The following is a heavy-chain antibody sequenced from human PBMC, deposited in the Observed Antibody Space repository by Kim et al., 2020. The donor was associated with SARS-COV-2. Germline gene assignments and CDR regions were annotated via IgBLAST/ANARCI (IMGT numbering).Heavy chain of an antibody. Sequence: GGSLRLSCAASGFTFSSYSMNWVRQAPGKGLEWVSSISSSSSYIYYADSVKGRFTISRDNAKNSLYLQMNSLRAEDTAVYYCARFGIAAAGKKPQYFQHWGQGILVTVSS. CDR2: ISSSSSYI. CDR3: ARFGIAAAGKKPQYFQH. J-gene: IGHJ1*01. CDR1: GFTFSSYS. D-gene: IGHD6-13*01. V-gene: IGHV3-21*01.